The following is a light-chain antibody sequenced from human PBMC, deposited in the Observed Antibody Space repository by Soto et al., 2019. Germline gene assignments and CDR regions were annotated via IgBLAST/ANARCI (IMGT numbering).Light chain of an antibody. Sequence: PITQSPSTLSGSVGDRVTIHCRASQSISYWLAWYQQKPGKAPNLLIYDASNLESGVPSRFSGSGFGTEFTLTISSLQPDDFATYYCQQYNSYSWTFGQGTKV. V-gene: IGKV1-5*01. CDR3: QQYNSYSWT. CDR1: QSISYW. CDR2: DAS. J-gene: IGKJ1*01.